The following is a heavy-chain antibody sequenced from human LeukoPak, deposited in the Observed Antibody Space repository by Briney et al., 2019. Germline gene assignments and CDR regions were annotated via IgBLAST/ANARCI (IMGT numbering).Heavy chain of an antibody. V-gene: IGHV3-48*03. D-gene: IGHD2-21*02. CDR2: ISSSGSTI. J-gene: IGHJ4*02. Sequence: GGSLRLSCAASGFTFSSYEMNWVRQAPGKGLEWVSYISSSGSTIYYADSVKGRFTISRDNAKNSLYLQMNSLRAEDTAVYYCARAIVVVTAFDYWGQGTLVTVSS. CDR3: ARAIVVVTAFDY. CDR1: GFTFSSYE.